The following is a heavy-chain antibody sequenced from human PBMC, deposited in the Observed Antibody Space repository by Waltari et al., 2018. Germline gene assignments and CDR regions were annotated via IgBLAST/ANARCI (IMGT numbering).Heavy chain of an antibody. CDR3: ARDSNVPGYSSPFFDY. Sequence: QVQLQQSGPGLVKPSQTLSLTCAISGDSVSSNSAAWHWIRQSLPRGLEWRGRTYYRSKWYNDYAVSVKSRITINPDTSKNQSSLQLNSVTPEDTAVYYCARDSNVPGYSSPFFDYWGQGTLVTVSS. CDR2: TYYRSKWYN. V-gene: IGHV6-1*01. J-gene: IGHJ4*02. CDR1: GDSVSSNSAA. D-gene: IGHD6-19*01.